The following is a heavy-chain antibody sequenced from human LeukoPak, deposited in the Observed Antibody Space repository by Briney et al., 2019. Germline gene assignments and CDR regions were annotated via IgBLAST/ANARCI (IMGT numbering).Heavy chain of an antibody. V-gene: IGHV3-30-3*01. J-gene: IGHJ5*02. D-gene: IGHD3-3*01. CDR1: GFTFSSYA. CDR2: ISYDGSNK. CDR3: AKDVLRFLEWLSAFDP. Sequence: GGSLRLSCAASGFTFSSYAMHWVRQAPGKGLEWVAVISYDGSNKYYADSVKGRFTISRDNSKNTLYLQMNSLRAEDTAVYYCAKDVLRFLEWLSAFDPWGQGTLVTVSS.